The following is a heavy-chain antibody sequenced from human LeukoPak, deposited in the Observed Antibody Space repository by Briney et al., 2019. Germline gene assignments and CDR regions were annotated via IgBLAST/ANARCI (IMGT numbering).Heavy chain of an antibody. J-gene: IGHJ5*02. V-gene: IGHV4-34*01. CDR3: ARGEAVAGWXXP. CDR1: GGSFSGYY. CDR2: INXSGST. Sequence: SLTXAVYGGSFSGYYWSWIRQPPGKGLEWIGEINXSGSTNYNPSLKSRVTISVDTSKNQFSLKLSSVTAADTAVYYCARGEAVAGWXXPW. D-gene: IGHD6-19*01.